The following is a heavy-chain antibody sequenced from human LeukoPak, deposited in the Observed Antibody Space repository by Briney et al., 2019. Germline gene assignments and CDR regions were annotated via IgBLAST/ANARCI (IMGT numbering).Heavy chain of an antibody. CDR2: ITGSGGST. J-gene: IGHJ6*02. CDR3: AKFSGSSSWSPYGMDV. CDR1: GFTFDDYA. D-gene: IGHD6-13*01. Sequence: GRSLRLSCAASGFTFDDYAMHWVRQAPGTGLEWVSVITGSGGSTYYADSVKGRFTISRDNSKNTLYLQMSSLRAEDSAVYYCAKFSGSSSWSPYGMDVWGQGTTVTVSS. V-gene: IGHV3-23*01.